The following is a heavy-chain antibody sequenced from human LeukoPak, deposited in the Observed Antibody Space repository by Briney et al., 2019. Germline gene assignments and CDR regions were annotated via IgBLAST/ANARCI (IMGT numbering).Heavy chain of an antibody. D-gene: IGHD6-19*01. J-gene: IGHJ3*02. CDR1: GYTFTSYG. V-gene: IGHV1-18*01. CDR3: ARGLQENLAWLQAFSAFDI. CDR2: ISAYNGDT. Sequence: ASVKVSCKASGYTFTSYGVSWVRQAPGQGLEWMGWISAYNGDTNYAQKLQGRVTMTTDTSTSTAYMELRSLRSDDTAVYYCARGLQENLAWLQAFSAFDIWGQGTMVTVSS.